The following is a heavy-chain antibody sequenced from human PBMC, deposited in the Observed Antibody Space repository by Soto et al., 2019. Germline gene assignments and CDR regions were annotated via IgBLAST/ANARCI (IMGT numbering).Heavy chain of an antibody. D-gene: IGHD2-2*01. J-gene: IGHJ6*02. CDR3: ARDPVLVVVPAATNRPTVNYYYYYYGMDV. V-gene: IGHV1-69*01. CDR2: IIPIFGTA. Sequence: QVQLVQSGAEVKKPGSSVKVSCKASGGTFSSYAISWVRQAPGQGLEWMGGIIPIFGTANSAQKFQGRVTITADESTSTAYMELSSLRSEDTAVYYCARDPVLVVVPAATNRPTVNYYYYYYGMDVWGQGTTVTVSS. CDR1: GGTFSSYA.